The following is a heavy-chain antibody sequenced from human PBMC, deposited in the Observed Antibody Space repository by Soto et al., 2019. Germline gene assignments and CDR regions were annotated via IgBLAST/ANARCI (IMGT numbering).Heavy chain of an antibody. V-gene: IGHV3-9*01. CDR2: IRWNSGSI. CDR1: GFTFDDYA. J-gene: IGHJ3*02. Sequence: EVQLVESGGGLVQPGRSLRLSCAASGFTFDDYAMHWVRQAPGKGLEWVSGIRWNSGSIGYADSVKGRFTISRDNAKNSPYLQMNSLRAEDTALYYCAFRTFHIWGQGTMVTVSS. CDR3: AFRTFHI.